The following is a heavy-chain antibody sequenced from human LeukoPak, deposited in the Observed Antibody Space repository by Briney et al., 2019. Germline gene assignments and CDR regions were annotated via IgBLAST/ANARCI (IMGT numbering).Heavy chain of an antibody. V-gene: IGHV4-34*01. CDR1: GGSFSGYY. D-gene: IGHD6-13*01. Sequence: SETLSLTCAVYGGSFSGYYWSWIRQPPGKGLEWIGEINHSGSTNYNPSLKSRVTISVDTSKNQFSLKLRSVTAADTAVYYCARDSPEAAGIGSFDYWGQGTLVTVSS. J-gene: IGHJ4*02. CDR2: INHSGST. CDR3: ARDSPEAAGIGSFDY.